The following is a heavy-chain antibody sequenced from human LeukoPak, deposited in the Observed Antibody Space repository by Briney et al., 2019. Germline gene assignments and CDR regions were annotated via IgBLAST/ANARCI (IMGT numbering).Heavy chain of an antibody. CDR1: GFPFSNYW. Sequence: AGGSLRLSCLAPGFPFSNYWMSWVRQTPGKGLEWVANIKQDGSEKYYVDSVKGRFTISRDNAKNLLHLQMSSLRAEDTAVYYCARDIEYSSDVDYWGQGTLVTVSS. J-gene: IGHJ4*02. CDR3: ARDIEYSSDVDY. D-gene: IGHD5-18*01. CDR2: IKQDGSEK. V-gene: IGHV3-7*04.